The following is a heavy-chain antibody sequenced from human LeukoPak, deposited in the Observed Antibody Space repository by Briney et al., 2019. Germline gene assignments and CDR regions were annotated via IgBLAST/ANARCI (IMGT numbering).Heavy chain of an antibody. D-gene: IGHD5-24*01. Sequence: GGSQRLSCEASGFTFSSYEMNWVRQAPGKGLEWVSYISSGGSTLYYADSVKGRFTISRDNAKNSLYLQMNSLRAEDTAFYYCARVRDGSQDYWGRGTLVTVSS. J-gene: IGHJ4*02. V-gene: IGHV3-48*03. CDR2: ISSGGSTL. CDR3: ARVRDGSQDY. CDR1: GFTFSSYE.